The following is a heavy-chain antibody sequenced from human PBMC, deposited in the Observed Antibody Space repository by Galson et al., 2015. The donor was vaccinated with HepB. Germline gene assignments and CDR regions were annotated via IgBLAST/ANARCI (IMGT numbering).Heavy chain of an antibody. V-gene: IGHV3-30-3*01. CDR2: ISFDGSNK. CDR3: ARTKVIRYFDWLRYGMDV. J-gene: IGHJ6*02. CDR1: GFTFSSYA. Sequence: SLRLSCAASGFTFSSYAMHWVRQAPGKGLEWVSVISFDGSNKYYADSVKGRFTISRDNSGNTLYLQMNSLRAEDTAVYYCARTKVIRYFDWLRYGMDVWGQGTTVTVSS. D-gene: IGHD3-9*01.